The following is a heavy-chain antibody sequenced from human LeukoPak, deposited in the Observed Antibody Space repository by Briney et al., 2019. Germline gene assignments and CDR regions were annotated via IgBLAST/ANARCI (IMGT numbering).Heavy chain of an antibody. CDR2: ISSSSYT. J-gene: IGHJ6*04. CDR3: ARDNGGPYGSGSYQYYGMDV. D-gene: IGHD3-10*01. Sequence: GGSLRLSCAASGFTFSDYYMSWIRQAPGKGLEWVSYISSSSYTNYADSVKGRFTISRDNAKNSLYLQMNSLRAEDTAVYYCARDNGGPYGSGSYQYYGMDVWGKGTTVTVSS. CDR1: GFTFSDYY. V-gene: IGHV3-11*06.